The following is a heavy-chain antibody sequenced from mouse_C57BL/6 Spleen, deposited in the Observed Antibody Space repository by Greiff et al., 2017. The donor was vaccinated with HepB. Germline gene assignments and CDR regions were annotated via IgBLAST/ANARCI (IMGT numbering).Heavy chain of an antibody. D-gene: IGHD1-1*01. CDR2: IRSKSNNYAT. CDR3: VRHFGSSYGDWYFDV. V-gene: IGHV10-1*01. CDR1: GFSFNTYA. Sequence: DVHLVESGGGLVQPKGSLKLSCAASGFSFNTYAMNWVRQAPGKGLEWVARIRSKSNNYATYYADSVKDRFTISRDDSESMLYLQMNNLKTEDTAMYYCVRHFGSSYGDWYFDVWGTGTTVTVSS. J-gene: IGHJ1*03.